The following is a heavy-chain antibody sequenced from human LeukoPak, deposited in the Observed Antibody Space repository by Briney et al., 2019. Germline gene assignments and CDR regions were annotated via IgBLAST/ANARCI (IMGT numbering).Heavy chain of an antibody. J-gene: IGHJ4*02. CDR1: GFNLNSYA. V-gene: IGHV3-30*02. D-gene: IGHD6-6*01. Sequence: PGGSLRLSCAVSGFNLNSYAMHWVRQAPGKGLEWVAVIRHDEANSFYADSVQGRFTISRYTSKKLLYLQMNSLRVEDTAVYYCAKEYTPSSPLGELDSWGQGTLVTVSS. CDR3: AKEYTPSSPLGELDS. CDR2: IRHDEANS.